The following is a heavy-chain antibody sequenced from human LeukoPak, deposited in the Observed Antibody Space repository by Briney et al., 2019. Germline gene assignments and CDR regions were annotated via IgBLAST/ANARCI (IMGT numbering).Heavy chain of an antibody. D-gene: IGHD2-2*02. CDR3: ASSQGYTGSYY. CDR2: ITHSGST. J-gene: IGHJ4*02. CDR1: GGSFITYY. Sequence: PSETLSLTCAVYGGSFITYYWSWIRQPPGKGLEWIGEITHSGSTNYNPSLKSRVIISLDRSKNQFSLKLSSVTAADTAVYYCASSQGYTGSYYWGQGTLVTVSS. V-gene: IGHV4-34*01.